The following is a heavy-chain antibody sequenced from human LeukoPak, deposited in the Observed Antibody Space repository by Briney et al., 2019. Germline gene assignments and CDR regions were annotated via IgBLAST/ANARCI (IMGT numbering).Heavy chain of an antibody. CDR2: IWYDGSNK. J-gene: IGHJ5*02. Sequence: GGSLRPSCAASGFTFSSHGMHWVRQAPGKGLEWVAVIWYDGSNKYYADSVKGRFTISRDNSKNTLYLQMNSLRAEDTAVYYCAKDQGGTTVTGWFDPWGQGTLVTVSS. V-gene: IGHV3-33*06. D-gene: IGHD4-11*01. CDR1: GFTFSSHG. CDR3: AKDQGGTTVTGWFDP.